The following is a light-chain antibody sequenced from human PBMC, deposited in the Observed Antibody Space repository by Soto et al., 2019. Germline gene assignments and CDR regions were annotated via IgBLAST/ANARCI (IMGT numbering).Light chain of an antibody. V-gene: IGKV1-5*01. J-gene: IGKJ1*01. CDR3: QHYNSYSES. Sequence: DIQMIQCPPTLYASVGDRVTITCRASQSISSWLAWFQQKPGKAPKLLIYDASTLESGVPSRFSGSGSGTEFTLTISSLQPDHFATYYCQHYNSYSESFGQGIKV. CDR1: QSISSW. CDR2: DAS.